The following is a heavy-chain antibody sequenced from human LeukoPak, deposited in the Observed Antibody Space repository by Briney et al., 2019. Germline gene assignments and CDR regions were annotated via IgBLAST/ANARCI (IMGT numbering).Heavy chain of an antibody. CDR3: ARAAAILTGYRNWFDP. V-gene: IGHV1-2*02. CDR1: GYTFTGYY. CDR2: INPNSGGT. J-gene: IGHJ5*02. Sequence: ASVKVSCKASGYTFTGYYMHWVRQAPGQGLEWMGWINPNSGGTNYAQKLQGRVTMTTDTSTSTAYMELRSLRSDDTAVYYCARAAAILTGYRNWFDPWGQGTLVTVSS. D-gene: IGHD3-9*01.